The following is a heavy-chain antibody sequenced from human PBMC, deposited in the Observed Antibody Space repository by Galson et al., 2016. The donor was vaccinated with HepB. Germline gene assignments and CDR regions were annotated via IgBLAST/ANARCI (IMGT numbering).Heavy chain of an antibody. CDR3: ARVSLFGEFSAGY. Sequence: SVKVSCKASGYTFTTYAMHWVRQAPGQRLEWLGWINAGSGHTKYSQKFQGRVTFTGDTSASTVYMDLSNLTSADTAVYYCARVSLFGEFSAGYWGQGTLVTVSS. J-gene: IGHJ4*02. CDR1: GYTFTTYA. V-gene: IGHV1-3*01. CDR2: INAGSGHT. D-gene: IGHD3-10*01.